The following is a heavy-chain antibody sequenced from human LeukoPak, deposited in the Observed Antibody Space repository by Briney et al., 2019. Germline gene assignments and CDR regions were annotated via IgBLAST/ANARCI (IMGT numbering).Heavy chain of an antibody. CDR3: AKDGRWLQYYFDY. V-gene: IGHV3-30*18. CDR2: ISYDGSNK. J-gene: IGHJ4*02. D-gene: IGHD5-24*01. Sequence: GRSLRLSCAASGFTFSSYGMPWVRQAPGKGLEWVAVISYDGSNKYYADSVKGRFTISRDNSKNTLYLQMNSLRAEDTAVYYCAKDGRWLQYYFDYWGQGTLVTVSS. CDR1: GFTFSSYG.